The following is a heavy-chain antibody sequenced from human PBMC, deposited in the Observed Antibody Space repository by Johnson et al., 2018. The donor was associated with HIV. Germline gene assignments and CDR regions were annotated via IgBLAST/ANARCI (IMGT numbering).Heavy chain of an antibody. J-gene: IGHJ3*02. V-gene: IGHV3-33*05. D-gene: IGHD2-21*02. Sequence: QVQLVESGGGVVQPGRSLRLSFAAYGFTFSSYGMHWVRQAPGKGLEWVAVITYDGNKKYYVDSVKGRLHISRDNSKNTLYLQINSLGVEDTAMFYCVKDRWRPGIPAALDIWGQGTKVTVSS. CDR1: GFTFSSYG. CDR2: ITYDGNKK. CDR3: VKDRWRPGIPAALDI.